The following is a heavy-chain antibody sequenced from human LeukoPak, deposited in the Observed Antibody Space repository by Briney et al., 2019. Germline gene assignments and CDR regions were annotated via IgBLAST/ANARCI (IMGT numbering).Heavy chain of an antibody. CDR1: RFTFNTYW. V-gene: IGHV3-74*01. Sequence: GGSLRLSCAASRFTFNTYWMHWVRQAPGKGLVWVSRIDSDGYSTVYADSVKGRFTISRDNAKNTLYLQMNSPRAEDTAVYYCASEGTTGTTWGPDYWGQGTLVTVSS. CDR3: ASEGTTGTTWGPDY. CDR2: IDSDGYST. D-gene: IGHD1-1*01. J-gene: IGHJ4*02.